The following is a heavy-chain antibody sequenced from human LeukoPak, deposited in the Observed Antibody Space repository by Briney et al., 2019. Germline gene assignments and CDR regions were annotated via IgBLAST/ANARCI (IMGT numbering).Heavy chain of an antibody. Sequence: ASVKVSCKASGYTFSDYYIHWLRQAPGQELEWMGWIKPNGGVTNYARNFQGRITMTRDTSISTAFMELSSLRSDDTAVYYCARPSYCGAGCYYYFDYWGQGTLVTVSS. J-gene: IGHJ4*02. D-gene: IGHD2-21*02. CDR3: ARPSYCGAGCYYYFDY. CDR1: GYTFSDYY. V-gene: IGHV1-2*02. CDR2: IKPNGGVT.